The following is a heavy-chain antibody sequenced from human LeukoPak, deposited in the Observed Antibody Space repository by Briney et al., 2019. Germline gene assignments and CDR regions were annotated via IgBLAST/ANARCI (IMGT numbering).Heavy chain of an antibody. D-gene: IGHD2-2*02. J-gene: IGHJ4*02. CDR3: AKGIPAAIHTFDY. CDR1: GFTFSSYG. V-gene: IGHV3-30*02. Sequence: GGSPRLSCAASGFTFSSYGMHWVRQAPGKGLEWVAFIRYDGSNKYYADSVKGRFTISRDNSKNTLYLQMNSLRAEDTAVYYCAKGIPAAIHTFDYWGQGTLVTVSS. CDR2: IRYDGSNK.